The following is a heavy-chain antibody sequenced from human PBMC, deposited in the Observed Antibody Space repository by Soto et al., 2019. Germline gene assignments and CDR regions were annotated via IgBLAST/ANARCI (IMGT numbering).Heavy chain of an antibody. J-gene: IGHJ4*02. CDR1: GGPFSGYS. D-gene: IGHD3-22*01. CDR2: IFLGGSA. Sequence: QVQLQQWGAGLLKPSETLSLTCAVYGGPFSGYSWSWIRRPPGKGLEWIGEIFLGGSANYSPSLKSRVTISVDTSKNQFSLELSSVTAADTAVYYCARPHYDSNTFYYFFDLWGQGTLVTVSS. CDR3: ARPHYDSNTFYYFFDL. V-gene: IGHV4-34*12.